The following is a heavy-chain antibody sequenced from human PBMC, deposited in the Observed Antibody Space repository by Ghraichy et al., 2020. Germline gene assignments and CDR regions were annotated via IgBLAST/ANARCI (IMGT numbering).Heavy chain of an antibody. CDR2: IYYSGTT. Sequence: SQTLSLTCTVSGGSVSSAGYYWSWIRQHPGKGLEWIGYIYYSGTTSYNPSLKSRVTISVDTSKHQLSLKLTSVTAADTAVYYCARDGGYGSGSYHFDFWGQGTLVTVSS. CDR1: GGSVSSAGYY. J-gene: IGHJ4*02. D-gene: IGHD3-10*01. V-gene: IGHV4-31*03. CDR3: ARDGGYGSGSYHFDF.